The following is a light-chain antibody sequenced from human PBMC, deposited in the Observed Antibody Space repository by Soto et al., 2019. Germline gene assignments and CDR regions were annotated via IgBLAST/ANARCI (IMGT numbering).Light chain of an antibody. J-gene: IGKJ1*01. CDR1: QGISNY. CDR2: AAS. V-gene: IGKV1-27*01. CDR3: QKDNSAWT. Sequence: DIQMTQSPSSLSASVGDRVTITCRASQGISNYLAWYQQKPGKVPKLLIYAASTLQSGVPSRFSGSGYGTDFAITISSLQPEDVATYYCQKDNSAWTFGQGTKVEIK.